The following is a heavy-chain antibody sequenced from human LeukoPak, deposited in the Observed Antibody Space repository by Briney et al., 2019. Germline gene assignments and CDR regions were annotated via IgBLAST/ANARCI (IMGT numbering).Heavy chain of an antibody. V-gene: IGHV1-8*01. Sequence: ASVKDSCKASGYTFTSYDINWVRQATGQGLEWMGWMNPNSGNTGYAQKFQGRVTMTRNTSISTAYMELSSLRSEDTAVYYCARGSGKITIFRGGTYYMDVWGKGATVTVSS. CDR2: MNPNSGNT. D-gene: IGHD3-3*01. CDR3: ARGSGKITIFRGGTYYMDV. J-gene: IGHJ6*03. CDR1: GYTFTSYD.